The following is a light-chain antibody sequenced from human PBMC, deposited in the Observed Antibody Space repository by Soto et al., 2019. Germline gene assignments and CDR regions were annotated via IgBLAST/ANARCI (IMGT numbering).Light chain of an antibody. CDR3: QQFLSYPIT. J-gene: IGKJ5*01. CDR2: DVS. V-gene: IGKV1-13*02. Sequence: AIQVTQSPSSLSASVGDRVTITCRASQAIRGALAWYQQKPGKPPKLLIYDVSSLESGVPSRFSGSGSGTEFTLTISSLQPEDFGTYYCQQFLSYPITFGHGTRLEI. CDR1: QAIRGA.